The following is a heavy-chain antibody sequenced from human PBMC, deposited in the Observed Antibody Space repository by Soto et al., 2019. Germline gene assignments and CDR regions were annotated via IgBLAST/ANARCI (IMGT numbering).Heavy chain of an antibody. J-gene: IGHJ3*02. CDR2: INPSGGST. D-gene: IGHD2-15*01. V-gene: IGHV1-46*01. CDR3: AREGGGTAAVAFDI. Sequence: QVQLVQSGAEVKKPGASVKVSCRASGYTVTSYYMHWVRQAHGQGLEWLGIINPSGGSTSYAQKLQGRVTMTRDTSTSTVYMELSSLRSEDTAVYYCAREGGGTAAVAFDIWGQGTMVTVSS. CDR1: GYTVTSYY.